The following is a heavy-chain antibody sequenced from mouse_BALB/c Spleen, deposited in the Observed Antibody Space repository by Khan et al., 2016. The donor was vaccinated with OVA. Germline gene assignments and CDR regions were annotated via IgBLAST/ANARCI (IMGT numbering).Heavy chain of an antibody. CDR1: GYSITSDYA. CDR2: ISYSGST. CDR3: ASELGRYYAMDY. J-gene: IGHJ4*01. V-gene: IGHV3-2*02. D-gene: IGHD4-1*01. Sequence: EVKLLESGPGLVKPSQPLSLTCTVTGYSITSDYAWNWIRQFPGNKLEWMGYISYSGSTTYNPSLKSRISITRDTSKNQFFLQLKSVTTEDTATYYCASELGRYYAMDYWGQGTSVTVSS.